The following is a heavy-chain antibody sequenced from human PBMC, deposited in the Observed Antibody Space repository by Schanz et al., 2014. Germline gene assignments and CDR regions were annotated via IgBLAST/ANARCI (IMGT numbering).Heavy chain of an antibody. CDR2: ISHDGYST. Sequence: EVQLLESGGGLVQPGGSLRLSCAASGFTFSSYAMSWVRQAPGKGLEYVSAISHDGYSTYYADSVKGRFTISRDNSKNSLFLQMNSLRAEDTAVYYCLAPDYGMDVWGQGTTVTVSS. CDR1: GFTFSSYA. CDR3: LAPDYGMDV. J-gene: IGHJ6*02. V-gene: IGHV3-23*01.